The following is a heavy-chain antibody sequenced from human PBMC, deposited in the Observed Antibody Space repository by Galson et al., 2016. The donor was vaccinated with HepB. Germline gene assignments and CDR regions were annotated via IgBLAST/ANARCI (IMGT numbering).Heavy chain of an antibody. V-gene: IGHV1-2*02. J-gene: IGHJ4*02. CDR1: GYTFTGYS. Sequence: SVKVSCKASGYTFTGYSIHWVRQAPGQGLEWMGWINPKSGGTKYAQRFQGRVTMTGDKTTSTVYMELSRLTSDATALFYCARERMAATGSLLDFRGQGTLVTVSA. D-gene: IGHD1-1*01. CDR2: INPKSGGT. CDR3: ARERMAATGSLLDF.